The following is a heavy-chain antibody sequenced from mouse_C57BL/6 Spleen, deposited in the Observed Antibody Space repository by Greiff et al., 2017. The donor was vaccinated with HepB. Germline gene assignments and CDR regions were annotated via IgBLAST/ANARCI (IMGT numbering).Heavy chain of an antibody. D-gene: IGHD2-2*01. CDR2: IYPGDGDT. Sequence: QVQLKESGAELVKPGASVKISCKASGYAFSSYWMNWVKQRPGKGLEWIGQIYPGDGDTNYNGKFKGKATLTADKSSSTAYMQLSSLTSEDSAVYFCARGGSMVTGYYAMDYWGQGTSVTVSS. CDR3: ARGGSMVTGYYAMDY. CDR1: GYAFSSYW. J-gene: IGHJ4*01. V-gene: IGHV1-80*01.